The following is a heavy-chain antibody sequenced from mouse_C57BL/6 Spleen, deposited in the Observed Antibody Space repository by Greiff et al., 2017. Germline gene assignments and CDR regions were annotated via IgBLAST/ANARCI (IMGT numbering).Heavy chain of an antibody. J-gene: IGHJ2*01. Sequence: EVKLVESGEGLVKPGGSLKLSCAASGFTFSSYAMSWVRQTPEQRLEWVAYISSGGDYIYYADTVKGRFTISRDNAKNTLYLQMSSLTSEDTAMYYCTSAPNYNGPDYWGQGTTLTVSS. CDR2: ISSGGDYI. CDR1: GFTFSSYA. CDR3: TSAPNYNGPDY. D-gene: IGHD1-2*01. V-gene: IGHV5-9-1*02.